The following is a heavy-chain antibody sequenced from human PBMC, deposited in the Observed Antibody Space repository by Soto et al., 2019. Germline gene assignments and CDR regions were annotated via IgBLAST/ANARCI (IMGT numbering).Heavy chain of an antibody. Sequence: ASVKVSCKVSGYTLTELSMHWVRQAPGKGLEWMGGFDPEDGETIYAQKFQGRVTMTEDTSTDTAYMELSSLRSEDTAVYYCATEDTVVTARGAFDVWGQGTMVTVSS. J-gene: IGHJ3*01. V-gene: IGHV1-24*01. CDR1: GYTLTELS. CDR3: ATEDTVVTARGAFDV. CDR2: FDPEDGET. D-gene: IGHD2-21*02.